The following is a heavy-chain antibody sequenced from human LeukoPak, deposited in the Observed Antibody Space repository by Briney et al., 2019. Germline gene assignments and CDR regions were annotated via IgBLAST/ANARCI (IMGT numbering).Heavy chain of an antibody. CDR1: GGSISSGDYY. J-gene: IGHJ6*03. D-gene: IGHD6-13*01. Sequence: PSQTLSLTCTVSGGSISSGDYYWSWIRQPPGKGLEWIGSIYYSGSTYYNPSLKSRVTISVDTSKNQFSLKLSSVTAADTAVYYCARHPHRGAAAGPKLHPRTYYYYMDVWGKGTTVTVSS. CDR3: ARHPHRGAAAGPKLHPRTYYYYMDV. CDR2: IYYSGST. V-gene: IGHV4-39*01.